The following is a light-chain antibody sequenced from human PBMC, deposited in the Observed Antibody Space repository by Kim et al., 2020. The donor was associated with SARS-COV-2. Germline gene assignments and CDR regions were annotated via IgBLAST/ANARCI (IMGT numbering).Light chain of an antibody. CDR2: EAS. CDR3: CSYTDSSSLV. Sequence: QSALTQPASVSGSPGQSITISCTGTSSDVGGYNLVSWYQQEPGKAPKLMIYEASKRPSGVSNRFSGSKSGNTASLTISGLQAEDEADYYCCSYTDSSSLVFGGGTQLTVL. CDR1: SSDVGGYNL. J-gene: IGLJ2*01. V-gene: IGLV2-23*01.